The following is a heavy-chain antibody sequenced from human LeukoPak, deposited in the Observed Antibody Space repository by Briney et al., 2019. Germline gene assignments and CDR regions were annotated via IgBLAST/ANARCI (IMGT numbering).Heavy chain of an antibody. J-gene: IGHJ5*02. CDR1: GYRSTSYW. V-gene: IGHV5-51*01. D-gene: IGHD2-15*01. CDR3: ARLVVVNGNWFDP. CDR2: INPGDSDT. Sequence: KTGGSLRLSCKVSGYRSTSYWIAWVRQMPGKGLEWMGIINPGDSDTRYSPSFQGQVTISADKSISTAYLQWSSLKASDTAMYYCARLVVVNGNWFDPWGQGTLVTVSS.